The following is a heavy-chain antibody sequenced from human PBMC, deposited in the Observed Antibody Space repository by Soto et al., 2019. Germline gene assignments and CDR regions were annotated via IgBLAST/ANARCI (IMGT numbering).Heavy chain of an antibody. J-gene: IGHJ5*02. CDR3: ARDLGDSGYDSNWFDP. CDR2: IIPIFGTA. CDR1: GGTFSSYA. V-gene: IGHV1-69*13. Sequence: ASVKVSCKASGGTFSSYAISWVRQAPGQGLEWMGGIIPIFGTANYAQKFQGRVTITADESTSTAYMELSSLRSEDTAVYYCARDLGDSGYDSNWFDPWGQGTLVTVSS. D-gene: IGHD5-12*01.